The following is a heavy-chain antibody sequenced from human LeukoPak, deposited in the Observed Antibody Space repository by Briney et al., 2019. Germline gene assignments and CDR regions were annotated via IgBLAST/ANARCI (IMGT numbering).Heavy chain of an antibody. V-gene: IGHV3-33*01. CDR3: ARGSDSRVYYYGMDV. J-gene: IGHJ6*02. CDR2: IWYDGSNK. Sequence: GSLRLSFAASGFTFSSYGMHWVRRAPGKGLEWVAVIWYDGSNKYYSDSVKGRFTISRDNSKNTLYLQMNSLRAEDTAVYYCARGSDSRVYYYGMDVWGQGTTVTVSS. CDR1: GFTFSSYG. D-gene: IGHD1-26*01.